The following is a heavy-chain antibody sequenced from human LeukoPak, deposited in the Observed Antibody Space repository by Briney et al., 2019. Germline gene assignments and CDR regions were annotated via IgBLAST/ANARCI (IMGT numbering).Heavy chain of an antibody. Sequence: GGSLRLSCEASGFTFSDYYMSWIRQAPGKGLEWISYISGSSSHINYADSVKGRFTISRDNTKNSLYLQMNSLRAEDTAVYYCARVDRFNSGWYDYWGQGTLVTVSS. V-gene: IGHV3-11*05. D-gene: IGHD6-19*01. CDR3: ARVDRFNSGWYDY. CDR1: GFTFSDYY. CDR2: ISGSSSHI. J-gene: IGHJ4*02.